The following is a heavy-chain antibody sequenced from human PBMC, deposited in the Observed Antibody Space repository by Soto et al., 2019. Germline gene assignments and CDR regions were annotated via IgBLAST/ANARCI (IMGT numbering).Heavy chain of an antibody. Sequence: EVQLVESGGGLVQPGESLRLSCAASGFTFSPFWMHWVRQAPGKGLEWVSHMNSDGSTTLYADSVKGRFTISRDNAKNTLYLQMNSRRAEDTAVYYCVRDRGYPDSFDIWGQGTVVTVSS. CDR3: VRDRGYPDSFDI. J-gene: IGHJ3*02. CDR1: GFTFSPFW. V-gene: IGHV3-74*01. CDR2: MNSDGSTT. D-gene: IGHD3-10*01.